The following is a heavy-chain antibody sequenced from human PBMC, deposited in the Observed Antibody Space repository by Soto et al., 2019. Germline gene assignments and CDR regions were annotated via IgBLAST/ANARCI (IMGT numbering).Heavy chain of an antibody. V-gene: IGHV4-34*01. D-gene: IGHD1-26*01. CDR3: ASGMGATTHFDY. J-gene: IGHJ4*02. CDR1: GGSFSGYY. Sequence: QVQLQQWGAGLLKPSETLSLTCAVYGGSFSGYYWSWIRQPPGKGLEWIGEINNSGSTNYNPSLKSRVTISVDTSKNQFSLKLSSVTAADTAVYYCASGMGATTHFDYWGQGTLVTVSS. CDR2: INNSGST.